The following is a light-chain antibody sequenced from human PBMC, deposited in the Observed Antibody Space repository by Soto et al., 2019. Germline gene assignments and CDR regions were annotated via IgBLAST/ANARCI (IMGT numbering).Light chain of an antibody. J-gene: IGKJ1*01. V-gene: IGKV3-11*01. CDR2: DVS. CDR3: QQYNSYSGT. CDR1: QNISNY. Sequence: IVLTQSPATLSLSPGKRATLSCRASQNISNYLIWYQQKPGQAPRLLIYDVSNRATGIPARFSGSGSGTDFTLTISSLQPDDSAIYYCQQYNSYSGTFGQGTKVDIK.